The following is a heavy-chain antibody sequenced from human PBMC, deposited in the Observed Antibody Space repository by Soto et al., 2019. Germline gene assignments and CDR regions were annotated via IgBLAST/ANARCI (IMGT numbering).Heavy chain of an antibody. J-gene: IGHJ4*02. CDR3: TATYYDILPGYLSGDY. CDR1: GFTFSNAW. V-gene: IGHV3-15*07. Sequence: GGSLRLSCAASGFTFSNAWMNWVRQAPGKGLEWVGRIKSKTDGGTTDYAAPVKGRFTISRDDSKNTLYLQMNSLKTEDTAVYYCTATYYDILPGYLSGDYWGQGTLVTVSS. CDR2: IKSKTDGGTT. D-gene: IGHD3-9*01.